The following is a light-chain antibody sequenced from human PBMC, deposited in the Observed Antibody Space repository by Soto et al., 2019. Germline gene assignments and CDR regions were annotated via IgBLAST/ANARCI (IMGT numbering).Light chain of an antibody. CDR1: QSLNKY. CDR2: DAS. J-gene: IGKJ5*01. CDR3: XXRXXWPIT. V-gene: IGKV3-11*01. Sequence: EIVLTQSPATLSLSPGERATLSCRASQSLNKYLAWYQHKPGQAPRLLIYDASNRATGLPARFSGSGSETXFTLTXXXXEPEDFXXXXXXXRXXWPITFGQGTRLEIK.